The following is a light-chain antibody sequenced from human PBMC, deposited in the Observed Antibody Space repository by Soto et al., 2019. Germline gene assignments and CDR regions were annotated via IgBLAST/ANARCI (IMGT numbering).Light chain of an antibody. J-gene: IGKJ2*01. CDR3: QQYDNWPPYT. CDR1: QTVNSNN. Sequence: IVMTQSPATLSVSPGERATLSCRASQTVNSNNLAWYQQKPGQAPRLLIYDASTRASGIPARFSGSGSGTEFTLTISSLQSEDFAIYFCQQYDNWPPYTFGQGTKVEI. V-gene: IGKV3-15*01. CDR2: DAS.